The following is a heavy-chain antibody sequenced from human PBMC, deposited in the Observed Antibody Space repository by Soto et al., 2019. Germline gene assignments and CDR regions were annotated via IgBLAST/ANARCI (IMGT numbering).Heavy chain of an antibody. V-gene: IGHV3-49*04. Sequence: GGSLRLSCTTSGFTFGHYALSWVRQAPGKGLEWVGFIRRNAYGGTTDYAASVKGRFTISRDDSKSIAYLQMNSLRTEDTALYYCTRASSLDFDFWGQGTLVTVSS. CDR1: GFTFGHYA. D-gene: IGHD3-16*01. J-gene: IGHJ4*02. CDR2: IRRNAYGGTT. CDR3: TRASSLDFDF.